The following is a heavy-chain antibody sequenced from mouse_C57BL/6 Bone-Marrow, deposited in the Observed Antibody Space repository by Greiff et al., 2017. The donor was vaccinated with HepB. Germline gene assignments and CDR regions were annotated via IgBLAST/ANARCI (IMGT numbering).Heavy chain of an antibody. D-gene: IGHD2-1*01. J-gene: IGHJ1*03. CDR1: GFTFSSYA. V-gene: IGHV5-4*01. Sequence: EVNVVESGGGLVKPGGSLKLSCAASGFTFSSYAMSWVRQTPEKRLEWVATISDGGSYTYYPDNEKGRFTISRNNAKNNLYLQMSQQKSEDTAMYYGTKEDYGNYDWYFDDWGTGTTVTVSS. CDR2: ISDGGSYT. CDR3: TKEDYGNYDWYFDD.